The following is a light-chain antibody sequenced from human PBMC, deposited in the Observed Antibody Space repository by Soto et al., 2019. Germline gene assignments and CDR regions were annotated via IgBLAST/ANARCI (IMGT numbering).Light chain of an antibody. V-gene: IGKV3-20*01. J-gene: IGKJ2*01. CDR1: KSVSNTY. CDR2: GAS. CDR3: QKYGTSPVT. Sequence: EIVLTQSPGTLSLSPGERATLSCRASKSVSNTYLAWYQHKPGQAPRLLIYGASDRATGIPDRFSGSGSVTDFTLTISSLEPEDFALYYCQKYGTSPVTFGQGTKLEIK.